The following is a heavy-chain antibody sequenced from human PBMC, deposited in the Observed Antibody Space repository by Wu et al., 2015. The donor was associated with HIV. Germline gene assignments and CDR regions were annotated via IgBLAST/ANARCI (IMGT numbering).Heavy chain of an antibody. V-gene: IGHV1-2*02. J-gene: IGHJ4*02. CDR1: GYTFTAYY. CDR2: INANTGRA. CDR3: AKLINFVGYVADKSDY. Sequence: QVQLVRSGAEVKEPGTSVKVSCKASGYTFTAYYLFWMRQTPGQGLEWMGWINANTGRANYAQKFQGRVTMTRDTSINTAYMELNRLRYDDTAVYYCAKLINFVGYVADKSDYWGQGTLVSVSS. D-gene: IGHD4/OR15-4a*01.